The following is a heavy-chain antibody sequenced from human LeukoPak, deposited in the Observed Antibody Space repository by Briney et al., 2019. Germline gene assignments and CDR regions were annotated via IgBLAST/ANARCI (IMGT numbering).Heavy chain of an antibody. V-gene: IGHV1-8*01. D-gene: IGHD3-3*01. CDR2: MNPNSGNT. Sequence: ASVKVSCKASGYTFTSYDINWVRQATGQGLEWMGWMNPNSGNTGYAQKFQGRVTMTRNTSISTAYMEPSSLRSEDTAVYYCARETYYDFWSGYYDYGMDVWGQGTTVTVSS. CDR1: GYTFTSYD. J-gene: IGHJ6*02. CDR3: ARETYYDFWSGYYDYGMDV.